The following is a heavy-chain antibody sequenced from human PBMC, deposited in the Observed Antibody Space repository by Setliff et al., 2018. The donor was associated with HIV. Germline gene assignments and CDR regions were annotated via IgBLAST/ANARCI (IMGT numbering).Heavy chain of an antibody. J-gene: IGHJ3*01. V-gene: IGHV4-39*02. CDR3: ARELDNSDNSDPFDV. D-gene: IGHD4-4*01. CDR2: IYYRGTT. Sequence: SETLSLTCSVSGDSIRNSRDYWGWIRQPPGKGLEWIGNIYYRGTTYYSPSLNSRVTISVDRPRNHFSLRLSAVTAADTAVYYCARELDNSDNSDPFDVWGQGTMVTVSS. CDR1: GDSIRNSRDY.